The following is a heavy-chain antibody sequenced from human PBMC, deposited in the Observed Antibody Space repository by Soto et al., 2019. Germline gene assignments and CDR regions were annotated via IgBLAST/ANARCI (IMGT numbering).Heavy chain of an antibody. CDR3: ARHTPYYYDSSGLTFDY. V-gene: IGHV4-59*01. Sequence: QVQLQESGPGLVKPSETLSLTCTVSGGSISSYYWSWIRQPPGKGLEWVWYMYYSGSTNYNPSLKSRVTISVDTFKNPSSMKLSSVSAADTAVYYCARHTPYYYDSSGLTFDYSGQGTLVTVSS. J-gene: IGHJ4*02. CDR1: GGSISSYY. CDR2: MYYSGST. D-gene: IGHD3-22*01.